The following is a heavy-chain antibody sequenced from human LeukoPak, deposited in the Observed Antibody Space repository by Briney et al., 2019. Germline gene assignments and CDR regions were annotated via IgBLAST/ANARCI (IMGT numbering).Heavy chain of an antibody. CDR3: ARVPFLFSSWLHAFDY. V-gene: IGHV4-38-2*02. D-gene: IGHD5-24*01. Sequence: PSETLSLTCTVSGYSISSGYYWGWIRQPPGKGLEWIGSIYHSGSTYYNPSLKSRVTISVDTSKNQFSLKLSSVTAADTAVYYCARVPFLFSSWLHAFDYWGQGTLVTVSS. CDR1: GYSISSGYY. CDR2: IYHSGST. J-gene: IGHJ4*02.